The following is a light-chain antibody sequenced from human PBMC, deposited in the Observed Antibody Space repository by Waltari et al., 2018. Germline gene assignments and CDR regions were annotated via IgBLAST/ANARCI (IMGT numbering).Light chain of an antibody. Sequence: EIVMTQSPLSLPVTPGELASISCRSSQSLLHANGKNYVDWYVLKPGQSPRLLISLGSNRASGVPDRFIGIGSDTDFTLRISRVEAEDFGVYYCMQALMTPNTFGQGTKLEI. V-gene: IGKV2-28*01. CDR1: QSLLHANGKNY. CDR2: LGS. CDR3: MQALMTPNT. J-gene: IGKJ2*01.